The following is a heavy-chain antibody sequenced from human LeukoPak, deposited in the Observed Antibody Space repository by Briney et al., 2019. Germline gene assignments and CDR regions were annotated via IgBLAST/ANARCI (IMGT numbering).Heavy chain of an antibody. CDR2: IYPGDSDT. D-gene: IGHD6-6*01. CDR1: GYSFPSHW. V-gene: IGHV5-51*01. CDR3: ASPLLVRNSSAFDV. J-gene: IGHJ3*01. Sequence: GESLKISCKGSGYSFPSHWIGWVRQMPGKGLEWMGIIYPGDSDTQYSPSFQGQVTISVDKSINTAYLQWSSLKASDTATYYCASPLLVRNSSAFDVWGQGTVVTVSS.